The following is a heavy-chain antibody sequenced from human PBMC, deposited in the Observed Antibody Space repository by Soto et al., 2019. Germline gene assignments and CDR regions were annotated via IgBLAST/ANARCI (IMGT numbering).Heavy chain of an antibody. CDR2: ISHSGTS. V-gene: IGHV4-4*02. CDR1: GGSISSSHW. D-gene: IGHD3-9*01. Sequence: QVQLQESGPGLVKPSGTLSLTCAVSGGSISSSHWWTWVRQSPGKGLEYIGGISHSGTSNSNPSLKSRVTLSVDKSKNHFSRTLTSVTAADTVVYYCARVVLTITRGAFDAWGQGTLVIVSS. J-gene: IGHJ3*01. CDR3: ARVVLTITRGAFDA.